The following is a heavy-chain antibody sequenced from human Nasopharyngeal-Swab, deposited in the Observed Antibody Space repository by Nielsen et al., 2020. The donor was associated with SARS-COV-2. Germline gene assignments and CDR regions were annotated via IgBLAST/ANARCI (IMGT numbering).Heavy chain of an antibody. Sequence: SVKVSCKASGGTFSSYAISWVRQAPGQGLEWMGGIIPIFGTANYAQKFQGRVTITADESTSTAYMELSSLRSEDTAVYYCARDTMGVLLWLGETGGHAPLYDPWGQGTLVTVSS. CDR3: ARDTMGVLLWLGETGGHAPLYDP. CDR2: IIPIFGTA. V-gene: IGHV1-69*13. D-gene: IGHD3-10*01. J-gene: IGHJ5*02. CDR1: GGTFSSYA.